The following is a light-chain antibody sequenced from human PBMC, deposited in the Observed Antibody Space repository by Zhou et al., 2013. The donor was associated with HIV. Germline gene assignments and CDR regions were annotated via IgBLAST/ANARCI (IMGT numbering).Light chain of an antibody. J-gene: IGKJ4*01. CDR1: QSVSKS. Sequence: EIVLTQSPATLSLSLGERATLSCRASQSVSKSLAWYQQRPGQSPRLLIYDSSNRATGIPDRFSGSGSGTDFTLTISSLEPEDFAVYYCQQRSTTPTFVGGT. V-gene: IGKV3-11*01. CDR2: DSS. CDR3: QQRSTTPT.